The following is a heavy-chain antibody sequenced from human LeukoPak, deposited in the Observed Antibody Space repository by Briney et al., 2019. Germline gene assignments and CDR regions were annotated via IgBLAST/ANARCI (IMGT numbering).Heavy chain of an antibody. CDR3: ARALVTGYYDY. CDR2: IGTAGDT. Sequence: GGSLRLSCAASGFTFSSYDMHWVRQATGKGLELVSAIGTAGDTYYPGSVKGRFTISRENAKNSLYLQMNSLRAGDTAVYYCARALVTGYYDYWGQGTLVTVSS. CDR1: GFTFSSYD. D-gene: IGHD3-9*01. V-gene: IGHV3-13*01. J-gene: IGHJ4*02.